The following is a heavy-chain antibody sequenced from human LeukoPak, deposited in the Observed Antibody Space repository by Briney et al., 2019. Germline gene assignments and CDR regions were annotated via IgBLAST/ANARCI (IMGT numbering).Heavy chain of an antibody. CDR2: INWNGGST. V-gene: IGHV3-20*01. J-gene: IGHJ4*02. CDR3: ARESRRYGSGSYYFDY. CDR1: GFTFDDYG. Sequence: GGSLRLSCAASGFTFDDYGMSWVRQAPGKGLEWVSGINWNGGSTGYADSVKGRFTISRDNAKNSLYLQMNSLRAEDTALYHCARESRRYGSGSYYFDYWGQGTLVTVSS. D-gene: IGHD3-10*01.